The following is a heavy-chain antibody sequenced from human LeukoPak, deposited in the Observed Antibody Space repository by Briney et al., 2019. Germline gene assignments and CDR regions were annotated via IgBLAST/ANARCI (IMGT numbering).Heavy chain of an antibody. CDR1: GYTLTELS. CDR3: ARGGILEQDGMDV. CDR2: MNPNSGNT. Sequence: ASVKVSCKVSGYTLTELSMHWVRQATGQGLEWMGWMNPNSGNTGYAQKFQGRVTMTRNTSISTAYMELSSLRSEDTAVYYCARGGILEQDGMDVWGQGTTVTVSS. D-gene: IGHD3-3*01. J-gene: IGHJ6*02. V-gene: IGHV1-8*01.